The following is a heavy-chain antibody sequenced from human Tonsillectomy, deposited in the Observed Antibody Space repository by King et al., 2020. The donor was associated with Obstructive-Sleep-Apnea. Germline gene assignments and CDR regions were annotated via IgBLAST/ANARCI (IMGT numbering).Heavy chain of an antibody. V-gene: IGHV3-9*01. D-gene: IGHD6-19*01. Sequence: VQLVESGGGLVQPGRSLRLSCAASGFTFDDYAMHWVRQAPGKGLEWVSGISWNSGSIGYADSVKGRFTISRDNAKNSLYLQMNSLRTEDTAFYYCATGASIAVAAEYYFDYWGQGALVTVSS. J-gene: IGHJ4*02. CDR2: ISWNSGSI. CDR3: ATGASIAVAAEYYFDY. CDR1: GFTFDDYA.